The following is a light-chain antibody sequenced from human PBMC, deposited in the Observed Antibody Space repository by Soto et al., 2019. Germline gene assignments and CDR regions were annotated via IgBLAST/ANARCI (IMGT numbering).Light chain of an antibody. CDR1: SSDVGDYNF. J-gene: IGLJ3*02. CDR3: CSYAGSYTGV. V-gene: IGLV2-11*01. CDR2: DVN. Sequence: QSALTQPRSVSGSPGQSVTMSCTGTSSDVGDYNFVSWYQHHPGKAPKFMIYDVNKRPSGVPDRFSGSKSGNTASLTISGLQAEDEADYYCCSYAGSYTGVFGGGTKLTVL.